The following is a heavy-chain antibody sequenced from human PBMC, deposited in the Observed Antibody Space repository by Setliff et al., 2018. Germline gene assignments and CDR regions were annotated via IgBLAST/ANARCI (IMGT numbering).Heavy chain of an antibody. CDR3: ARHRVGNSGYAIPILDF. V-gene: IGHV5-51*01. Sequence: GESLKISCKASGYSSTDYWIAWVRQMPGKGLEWMGIIYPSNSNIKYSPSFEAQITFSVDKSITTAYLQWSSLKASDTAIYYCARHRVGNSGYAIPILDFWGQGALVTVSS. CDR1: GYSSTDYW. J-gene: IGHJ4*02. CDR2: IYPSNSNI. D-gene: IGHD5-12*01.